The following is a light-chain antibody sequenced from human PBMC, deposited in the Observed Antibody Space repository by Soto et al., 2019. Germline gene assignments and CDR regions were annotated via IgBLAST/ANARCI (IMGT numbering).Light chain of an antibody. V-gene: IGKV3-15*01. CDR1: RSISRN. CDR3: QPHNNWSVVT. Sequence: EMVMTQSPATLSGSPGDRVTLSCRASRSISRNLSWYQQKPGQDPRLLIYGASTRATGIPDRCSGSGSGTEFTLTINSRQSEDFAAYYCQPHNNWSVVTFGGGTRVEIK. CDR2: GAS. J-gene: IGKJ4*01.